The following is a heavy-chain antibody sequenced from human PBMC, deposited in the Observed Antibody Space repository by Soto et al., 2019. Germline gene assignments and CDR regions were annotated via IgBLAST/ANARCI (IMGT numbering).Heavy chain of an antibody. J-gene: IGHJ4*02. D-gene: IGHD2-15*01. CDR1: GGSISSGGYY. V-gene: IGHV4-31*03. CDR3: AREPDI. Sequence: HVQLQESGPGLVTPSHTLSLTCTVSGGSISSGGYYLSWIRQHPGKVLEWFGYIYYSGSPYYNPSLKSRVTLSVSTSTNQFTLNLRSVTAADTAVYYCAREPDIWGQGTLVTVAS. CDR2: IYYSGSP.